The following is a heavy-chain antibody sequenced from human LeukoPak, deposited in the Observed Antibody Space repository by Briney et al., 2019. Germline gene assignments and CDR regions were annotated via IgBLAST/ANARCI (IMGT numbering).Heavy chain of an antibody. D-gene: IGHD3-16*01. CDR1: GGSFSGYY. CDR3: ARDGGRTASGFRPHWFDC. Sequence: SSETLSLTCAVYGGSFSGYYWSWIRQPPGKGLEWIGEINHSGSTNYNPSLKSRVTISVDTSKNQFSLKLSSVTAADTAVYYCARDGGRTASGFRPHWFDCWGQGTLVTVSS. J-gene: IGHJ4*02. V-gene: IGHV4-34*01. CDR2: INHSGST.